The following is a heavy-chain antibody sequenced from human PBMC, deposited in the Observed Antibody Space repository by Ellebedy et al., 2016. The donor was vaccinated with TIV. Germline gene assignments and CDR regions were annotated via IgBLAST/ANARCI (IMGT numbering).Heavy chain of an antibody. CDR2: ISSSSSYI. CDR1: GFTFSSYS. D-gene: IGHD6-19*01. V-gene: IGHV3-21*01. Sequence: LSLTCAASGFTFSSYSMNWVRQAPGKGLEWVSSISSSSSYIYYADSVKGRFTISRDNAKNSLYLQMNSLRAEDTAVYYCASSLMENEAVAGTAFFQYWGQGTLVTVSS. CDR3: ASSLMENEAVAGTAFFQY. J-gene: IGHJ1*01.